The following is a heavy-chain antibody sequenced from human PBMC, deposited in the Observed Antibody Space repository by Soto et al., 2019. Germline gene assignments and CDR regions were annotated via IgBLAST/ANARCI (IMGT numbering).Heavy chain of an antibody. Sequence: GPLRLSCPASVFTFSSYAMHWVRQAPGKGLEWVAVISYDGSNKYYGDSVKGRFTISRDNSKNTLYLQMNSLRAEDTAVYYCARDFCRSTSCYIYYYYYGMDVWGQGTTVTVSS. CDR2: ISYDGSNK. J-gene: IGHJ6*02. CDR1: VFTFSSYA. CDR3: ARDFCRSTSCYIYYYYYGMDV. D-gene: IGHD2-2*01. V-gene: IGHV3-30-3*01.